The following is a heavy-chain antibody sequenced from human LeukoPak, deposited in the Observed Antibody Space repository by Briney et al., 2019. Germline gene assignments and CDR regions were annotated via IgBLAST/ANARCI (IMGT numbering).Heavy chain of an antibody. CDR2: VSYRGST. CDR1: GGPITGYY. Sequence: SETLSLTCTAFGGPITGYYWSWIRQPPGKGLEWIGYVSYRGSTNYNPSLKSRVTISVDTSKNQFSLKLSSVTAADTAVYYCARPYSSNWYDAFHFWGQGTMVTVSS. CDR3: ARPYSSNWYDAFHF. D-gene: IGHD6-13*01. J-gene: IGHJ3*01. V-gene: IGHV4-59*01.